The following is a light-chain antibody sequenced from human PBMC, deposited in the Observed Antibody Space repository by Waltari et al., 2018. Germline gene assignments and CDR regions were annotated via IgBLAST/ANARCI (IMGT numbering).Light chain of an antibody. CDR2: WAS. V-gene: IGKV4-1*01. J-gene: IGKJ2*01. Sequence: DIVMTQSPDSLAVSLGERATLNCKSSQSVLSSSNNKNYLAWFQQKPGQPPKLLFYWASTRESGVPDRFSGSGSGTDFTLTISSLQAEDVTVYYCQQYYSSPYTFGRGTKLEIK. CDR1: QSVLSSSNNKNY. CDR3: QQYYSSPYT.